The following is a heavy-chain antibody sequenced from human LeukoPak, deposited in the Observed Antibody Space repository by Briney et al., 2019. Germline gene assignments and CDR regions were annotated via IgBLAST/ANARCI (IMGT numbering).Heavy chain of an antibody. D-gene: IGHD3-3*01. V-gene: IGHV3-21*01. CDR3: ARDIPDSEWSGYFYY. J-gene: IGHJ4*02. Sequence: GGSLRLSCAASGFTFSSYSMNWVRQAPGKGLEWVSSISSSSSYIYYADSVKGRFTISRDNAKNSLYLQMNSLRAEDTAVYYCARDIPDSEWSGYFYYWGQGTLVTVSS. CDR2: ISSSSSYI. CDR1: GFTFSSYS.